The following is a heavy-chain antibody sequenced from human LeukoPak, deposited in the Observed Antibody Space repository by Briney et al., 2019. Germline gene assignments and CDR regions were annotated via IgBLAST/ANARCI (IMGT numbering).Heavy chain of an antibody. CDR2: INWNGGST. CDR1: GFTFDDYG. CDR3: AREGPSGSPLMDV. D-gene: IGHD1-26*01. Sequence: GRSLRLSCEASGFTFDDYGMSWVRQAPGKGLEWVSGINWNGGSTGYADSVKGRFTISRDNAKNSLYLHMNSLRAGDTALYYCAREGPSGSPLMDVWGKGTTVTVSS. V-gene: IGHV3-20*04. J-gene: IGHJ6*03.